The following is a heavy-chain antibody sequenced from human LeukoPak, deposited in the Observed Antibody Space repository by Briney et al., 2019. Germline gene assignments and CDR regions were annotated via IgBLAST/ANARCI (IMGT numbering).Heavy chain of an antibody. CDR3: VKDMKIKAAGYYFDY. Sequence: GGSLRLSCAASGFTFSDYGMHWVRQAPGKGLEWVAVIANDGRDKKYADSVRGRFTISRDNPKNTVYLQMNSLRAEDTAVFYCVKDMKIKAAGYYFDYWGQGTLVTVSS. CDR1: GFTFSDYG. J-gene: IGHJ4*02. D-gene: IGHD6-13*01. V-gene: IGHV3-30*18. CDR2: IANDGRDK.